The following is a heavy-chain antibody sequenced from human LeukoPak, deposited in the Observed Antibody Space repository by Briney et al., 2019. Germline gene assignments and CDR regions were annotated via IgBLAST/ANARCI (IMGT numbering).Heavy chain of an antibody. CDR1: GFTFSGSA. CDR3: TRHGYGDGPP. CDR2: IRSKDNSYAT. Sequence: GGSLRLSCAASGFTFSGSAMHWVRQASGKGLEWVGRIRSKDNSYATAYAASVKGRFTISRDDSKNTAYLQMNSLKTEDTAVYYCTRHGYGDGPPWGQGTLVTVSS. J-gene: IGHJ5*02. D-gene: IGHD4-17*01. V-gene: IGHV3-73*01.